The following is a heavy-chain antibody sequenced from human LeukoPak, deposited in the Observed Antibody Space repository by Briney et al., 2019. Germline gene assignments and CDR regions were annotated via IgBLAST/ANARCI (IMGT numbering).Heavy chain of an antibody. D-gene: IGHD2-2*01. J-gene: IGHJ6*02. CDR1: GGSISSGGYY. CDR3: ARVVPDYYYYGMDV. CDR2: IYYSGST. V-gene: IGHV4-31*03. Sequence: PSETLSLTCTVSGGSISSGGYYWSWIRQHPGKGLEWIGYIYYSGSTYYNPSLKSRVTISVNTSKNQFSLKLSSVTAADTAVYYCARVVPDYYYYGMDVWGQGTTVTVSS.